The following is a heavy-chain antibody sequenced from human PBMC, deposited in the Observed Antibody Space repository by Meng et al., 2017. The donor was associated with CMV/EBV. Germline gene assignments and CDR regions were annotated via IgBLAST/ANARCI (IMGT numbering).Heavy chain of an antibody. J-gene: IGHJ4*02. CDR1: GYTFTSYG. V-gene: IGHV1-18*01. D-gene: IGHD6-19*01. CDR2: ISAYNGNT. CDR3: VRSSGWSLFDY. Sequence: QVQLVHAGAEVKKPGASGKVSCKASGYTFTSYGISWVRQAPGQGLEWMGWISAYNGNTNYARKFQGRVSMTRDTSISTAHMELSRLMSDDTAVYYCVRSSGWSLFDYWGQGTLVTVPS.